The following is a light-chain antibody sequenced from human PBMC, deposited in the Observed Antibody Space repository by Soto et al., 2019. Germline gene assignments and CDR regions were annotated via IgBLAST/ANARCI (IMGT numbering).Light chain of an antibody. CDR2: GAS. V-gene: IGKV1-5*01. CDR1: ESMSNC. Sequence: DIQMAQSPSTLSASVGHRVTITCRASESMSNCLAWYQQKPGKAPKLLISGASSLQSGVPSRFSGSASGTEFTLTISSLQPDDIATYYCQQCHRYLTFGQGTKVDIK. J-gene: IGKJ1*01. CDR3: QQCHRYLT.